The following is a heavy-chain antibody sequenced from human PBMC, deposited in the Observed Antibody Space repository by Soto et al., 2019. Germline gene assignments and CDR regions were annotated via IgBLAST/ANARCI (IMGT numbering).Heavy chain of an antibody. CDR1: GFFLSDYG. D-gene: IGHD1-26*01. CDR3: ARGGGLNQLLSGSDH. CDR2: TSYDGSSE. V-gene: IGHV3-33*05. Sequence: QVQLVESGGGVVQSGGSLTLSCTVSGFFLSDYGMHWVRQAPGKGLEWVAATSYDGSSEYYSDSVKDRFTTSRDNSKNTVHLHMNRLRAEDKGLYYCARGGGLNQLLSGSDHWGQGTLVTVSS. J-gene: IGHJ4*02.